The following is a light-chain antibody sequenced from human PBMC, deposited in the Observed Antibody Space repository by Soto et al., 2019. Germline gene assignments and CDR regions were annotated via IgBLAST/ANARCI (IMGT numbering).Light chain of an antibody. CDR3: QQYNTYLWT. CDR1: QPIRTW. V-gene: IGKV1-5*03. Sequence: DIQVTQSPSTLSASVCDRVTITCRASQPIRTWLAWYQQKPGKAPKLLIYKASSLESGVPSRFSGSGSGTEFTLTISSLQPDDFATYYCQQYNTYLWTFGQGTKVDIK. J-gene: IGKJ1*01. CDR2: KAS.